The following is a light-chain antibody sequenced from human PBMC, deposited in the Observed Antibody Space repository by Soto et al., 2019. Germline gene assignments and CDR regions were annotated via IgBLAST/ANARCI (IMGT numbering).Light chain of an antibody. V-gene: IGKV3-15*01. CDR3: QQYNNWPRT. J-gene: IGKJ1*01. CDR2: GAS. Sequence: EIVMTQSPATLSVSPGERATLSCRASQSVSSNLAWYQQKPGQAPRLLIYGASTRATGIPARFSGSGSGTDFTLTISSLQSEDLAVYYGQQYNNWPRTFGQGTKVEIK. CDR1: QSVSSN.